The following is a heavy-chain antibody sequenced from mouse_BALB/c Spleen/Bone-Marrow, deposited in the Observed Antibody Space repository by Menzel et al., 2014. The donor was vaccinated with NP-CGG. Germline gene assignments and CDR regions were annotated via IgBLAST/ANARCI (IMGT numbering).Heavy chain of an antibody. CDR3: TRWGVYDYDGGFAY. D-gene: IGHD2-4*01. J-gene: IGHJ3*01. V-gene: IGHV1-5*01. CDR1: GYSFISYW. Sequence: EVQLQQSGTVLARPGASVKMSCKASGYSFISYWTHWVKQRPGQGLEWIGAIYPGNSDASYNQKVKGKAKLTAVTSASTAYMELISLTNEDSAVYYCTRWGVYDYDGGFAYWGQGTLVTVSA. CDR2: IYPGNSDA.